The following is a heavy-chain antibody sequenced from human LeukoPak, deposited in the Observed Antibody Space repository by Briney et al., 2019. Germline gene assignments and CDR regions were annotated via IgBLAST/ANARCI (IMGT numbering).Heavy chain of an antibody. Sequence: ASVKVSCKASGYTFTGYYMHWVRQAPGQGLEWMGWINPNSGGTNYAQKFQGRVTMTRDTSISTAYMELSRLRSDDTAVYYCAREYYDILTGYCDYWGQGTLVTVSS. D-gene: IGHD3-9*01. CDR3: AREYYDILTGYCDY. J-gene: IGHJ4*02. CDR2: INPNSGGT. CDR1: GYTFTGYY. V-gene: IGHV1-2*02.